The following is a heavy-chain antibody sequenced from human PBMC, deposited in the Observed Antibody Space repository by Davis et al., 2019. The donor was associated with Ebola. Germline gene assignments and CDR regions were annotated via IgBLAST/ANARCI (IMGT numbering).Heavy chain of an antibody. J-gene: IGHJ4*02. CDR2: MNPNSGNT. V-gene: IGHV1-8*01. D-gene: IGHD6-6*01. CDR3: ATDSIAARPLDY. Sequence: ASVKVSCKASGYTFTSYDINWVRQATGQGLEWMGWMNPNSGNTGYAQKFQGRVTMTEDTSTDTAYMELSSLRSEDTAVYYCATDSIAARPLDYWGQGTLVTVSS. CDR1: GYTFTSYD.